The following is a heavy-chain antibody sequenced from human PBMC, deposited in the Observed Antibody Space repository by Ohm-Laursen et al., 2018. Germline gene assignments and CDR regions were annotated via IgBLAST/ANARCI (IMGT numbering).Heavy chain of an antibody. Sequence: SETLSLTCAVYGGSLSGYNWSWLRQPPGKGLEWIGEISHSGNTNYNPSLKSRVTISVDTSKNQFSLKLNSVTAADTAVYYCAKSRTRGYWYFDLWGRGTLVTVSS. CDR1: GGSLSGYN. CDR2: ISHSGNT. D-gene: IGHD3-10*01. CDR3: AKSRTRGYWYFDL. J-gene: IGHJ2*01. V-gene: IGHV4-34*01.